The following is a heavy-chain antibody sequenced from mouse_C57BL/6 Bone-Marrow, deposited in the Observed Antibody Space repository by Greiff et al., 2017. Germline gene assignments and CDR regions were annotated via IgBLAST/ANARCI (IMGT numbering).Heavy chain of an antibody. D-gene: IGHD2-4*01. Sequence: QVQLQQSGAELARPRASVKLSCKASGYTFTSYGISWVKQRTGQGLEWIGEIYPRSGNTYYNEKFKGKATLTADKSSSTSYMELRSLTSEVSAVYFWATAKRLRRESWFDYGGQGTLVTVSA. CDR2: IYPRSGNT. CDR3: ATAKRLRRESWFDY. V-gene: IGHV1-81*01. CDR1: GYTFTSYG. J-gene: IGHJ3*01.